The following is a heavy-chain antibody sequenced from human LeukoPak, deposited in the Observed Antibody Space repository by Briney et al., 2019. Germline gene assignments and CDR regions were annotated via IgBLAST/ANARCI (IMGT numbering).Heavy chain of an antibody. CDR3: RGRRYFVWLSPLFPAFDY. CDR2: INHSGST. J-gene: IGHJ4*02. CDR1: GGSFSGYY. D-gene: IGHD3-9*01. V-gene: IGHV4-34*01. Sequence: SETLSLTCAVYGGSFSGYYWSWIRQPPGKGLEWIGEINHSGSTNYDPSPKSQVTISVDTSKNQFSLKLSSVTAADTAVYYCRGRRYFVWLSPLFPAFDYWGQGTLVTVSS.